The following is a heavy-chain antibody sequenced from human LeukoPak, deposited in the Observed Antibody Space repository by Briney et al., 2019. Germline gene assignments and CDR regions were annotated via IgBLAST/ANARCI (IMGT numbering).Heavy chain of an antibody. CDR1: GFTFDHYA. Sequence: GRSLRLSCEASGFTFDHYAMHWVRQAPGKGLEWVSGISWNSGSIGYAVSVKGRFTISRDNAKNSLYLQMNSLRAEDTALYSCAQEADRAAAFLNYMDVWGKGTTVTVSS. CDR3: AQEADRAAAFLNYMDV. CDR2: ISWNSGSI. J-gene: IGHJ6*03. D-gene: IGHD6-13*01. V-gene: IGHV3-9*01.